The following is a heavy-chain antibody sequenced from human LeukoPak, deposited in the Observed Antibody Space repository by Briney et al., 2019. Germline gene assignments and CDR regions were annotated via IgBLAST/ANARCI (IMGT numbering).Heavy chain of an antibody. Sequence: SGPTLVKPTQTHTLTCTFSGFSLRTRGVGVGWIRQPPGKALEWLALIYWDDDKRYSPSLKTRLTITADTSKNQVVLTMTNMDAVDTATYYCAHSGGYCSSSTCYDHFDSWGQGTLVTVSS. CDR3: AHSGGYCSSSTCYDHFDS. D-gene: IGHD2-2*01. CDR2: IYWDDDK. CDR1: GFSLRTRGVG. V-gene: IGHV2-5*02. J-gene: IGHJ4*02.